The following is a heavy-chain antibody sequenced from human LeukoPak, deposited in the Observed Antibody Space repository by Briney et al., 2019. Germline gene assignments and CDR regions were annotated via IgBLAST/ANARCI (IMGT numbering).Heavy chain of an antibody. CDR2: IYYSGST. V-gene: IGHV4-31*03. J-gene: IGHJ4*02. D-gene: IGHD3-22*01. CDR1: GGSISSGGYY. Sequence: SETLSLTCTVSGGSISSGGYYWSWIRPHPGKGLEWIGYIYYSGSTYYNPSLKSRVTISVDTSKNQFSLKLSSVTAADTAVYYCASGSSGYYYFDYWGQGTLVTVSS. CDR3: ASGSSGYYYFDY.